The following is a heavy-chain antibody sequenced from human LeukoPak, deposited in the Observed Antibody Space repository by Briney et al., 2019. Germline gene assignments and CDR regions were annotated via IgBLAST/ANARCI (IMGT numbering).Heavy chain of an antibody. D-gene: IGHD3-3*01. J-gene: IGHJ4*02. V-gene: IGHV3-30*18. CDR2: ISYDGSNK. CDR1: GFTFSSYG. CDR3: AKEPNYDFWSGAYFGY. Sequence: GRSLRLSCAASGFTFSSYGMHWVRQAPGKGLEWVAVISYDGSNKYYADSVKGRFTISRDNSKNTLYLQMNSLRAEDTAVYYCAKEPNYDFWSGAYFGYWGQGTLVTVSS.